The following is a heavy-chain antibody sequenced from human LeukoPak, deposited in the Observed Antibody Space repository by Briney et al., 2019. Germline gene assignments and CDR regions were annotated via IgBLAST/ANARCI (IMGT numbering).Heavy chain of an antibody. CDR1: GYTFTSYY. CDR3: ARGGWTITDYDY. Sequence: APVKVSCKASGYTFTSYYMHWVRQAPGQGLEWMGWISGSSDNTNYAQKVQGRVTMTTDTSTSTAYMELRSLRSDDTAVYYCARGGWTITDYDYWGQGTLVTVSS. J-gene: IGHJ4*02. D-gene: IGHD1-20*01. CDR2: ISGSSDNT. V-gene: IGHV1-18*04.